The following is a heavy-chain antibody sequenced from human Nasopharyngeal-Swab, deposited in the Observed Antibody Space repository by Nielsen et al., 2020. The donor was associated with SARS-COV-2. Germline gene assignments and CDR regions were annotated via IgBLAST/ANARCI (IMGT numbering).Heavy chain of an antibody. D-gene: IGHD7-27*01. J-gene: IGHJ5*02. V-gene: IGHV1-2*04. CDR3: ARYLELGTLFDP. Sequence: ASVKVSCKASGYTFTGYYVHWVRQAPGQGLGWMGWINPNSGGTNYAQKFQGWVTMTRDTSISTVYMELSRLRSDDTAVYYCARYLELGTLFDPWGQGTLVTVSS. CDR2: INPNSGGT. CDR1: GYTFTGYY.